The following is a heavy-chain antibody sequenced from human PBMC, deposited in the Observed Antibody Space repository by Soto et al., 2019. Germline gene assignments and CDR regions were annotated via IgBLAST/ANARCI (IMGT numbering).Heavy chain of an antibody. CDR1: RISFINHY. Sequence: ASVKLSCKASRISFINHYVHWVRQAPGQGPEWMGVINPAGSVTVYALKLQDRVTVTRDTSTSTAYMELRSLRSDDTAVYYCAGGWFGEFVYYFDYWGQGTLVTISS. D-gene: IGHD3-10*01. V-gene: IGHV1-46*01. CDR2: INPAGSVT. J-gene: IGHJ4*02. CDR3: AGGWFGEFVYYFDY.